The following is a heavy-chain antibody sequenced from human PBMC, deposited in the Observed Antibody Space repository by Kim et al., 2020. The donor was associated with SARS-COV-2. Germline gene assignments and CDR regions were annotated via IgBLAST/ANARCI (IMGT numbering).Heavy chain of an antibody. Sequence: GGSLRLSCAASGFTFSSYAMSWVRQAPGKGLEWVSAISGSGGSTYYADSVKGRFTISRDNSKNTLYLQMNSLRAEDTAVYYCAKDVIIVVVPAAHDYWGQGTLVTVSS. CDR2: ISGSGGST. V-gene: IGHV3-23*01. CDR1: GFTFSSYA. D-gene: IGHD2-2*01. J-gene: IGHJ4*02. CDR3: AKDVIIVVVPAAHDY.